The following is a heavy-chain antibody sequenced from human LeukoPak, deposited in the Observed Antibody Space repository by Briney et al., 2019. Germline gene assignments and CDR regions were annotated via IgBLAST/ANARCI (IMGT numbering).Heavy chain of an antibody. CDR2: IYLHDDT. D-gene: IGHD3-22*01. J-gene: IGHJ5*02. Sequence: SGATLVKPTYTLTLTCTFSGFSLSTSGVGVGWIRQPPGKALEWLALIYLHDDTRYRPSLKTRLTITKDTSKNQVVITMTNLDPVDTATYYCAHRRYYYDSSGYYKYNWFDPWGQGTLVTVSS. CDR3: AHRRYYYDSSGYYKYNWFDP. CDR1: GFSLSTSGVG. V-gene: IGHV2-5*01.